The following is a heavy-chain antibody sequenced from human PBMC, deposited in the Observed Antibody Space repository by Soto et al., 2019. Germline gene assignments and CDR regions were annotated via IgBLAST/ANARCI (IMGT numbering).Heavy chain of an antibody. CDR2: LYYSGST. Sequence: QVQLQESGPGLVEPSETLSLTCSVSGDSISSSYWSWIRQPPGKGLEWIGYLYYSGSTHYNPSLKSRVTISLDTSKNQFSLKVSSVTAADTAVYYCARGYDWFDHWGQGTLVTVSS. CDR3: ARGYDWFDH. J-gene: IGHJ5*02. CDR1: GDSISSSY. V-gene: IGHV4-59*01. D-gene: IGHD5-12*01.